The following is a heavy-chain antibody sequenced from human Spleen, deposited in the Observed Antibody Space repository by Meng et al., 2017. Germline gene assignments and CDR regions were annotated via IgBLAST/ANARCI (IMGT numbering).Heavy chain of an antibody. CDR3: ARALTGDRNYYYGMDV. CDR2: IKQDGSEK. D-gene: IGHD7-27*01. J-gene: IGHJ6*02. Sequence: GGSLRLSCAASGFTFSSYSMNWVRQAPGKGLEWVANIKQDGSEKYYVDSVKGRFTISRDNAKNSLYLQMNSLRAEDTAVYYCARALTGDRNYYYGMDVWGQGTTVTVSS. V-gene: IGHV3-7*04. CDR1: GFTFSSYS.